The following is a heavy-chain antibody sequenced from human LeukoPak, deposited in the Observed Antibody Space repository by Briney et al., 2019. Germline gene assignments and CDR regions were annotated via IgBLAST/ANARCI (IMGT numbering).Heavy chain of an antibody. V-gene: IGHV4-4*02. D-gene: IGHD6-19*01. J-gene: IGHJ4*02. Sequence: GSLRLSCAASGFTFSNAWMSWVRQAPGKGLEWIGKINHSGSTNYNPSLKSRVTISVDTSKNQFSLKLSSVTAADTAVYYCAREPRIAVAGTDYWGQGTLVTVSS. CDR1: GFTFSNAW. CDR2: INHSGST. CDR3: AREPRIAVAGTDY.